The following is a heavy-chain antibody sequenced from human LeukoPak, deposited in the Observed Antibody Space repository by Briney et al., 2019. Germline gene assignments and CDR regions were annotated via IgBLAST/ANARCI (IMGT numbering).Heavy chain of an antibody. D-gene: IGHD3-10*01. J-gene: IGHJ4*02. CDR1: GGSFSGYY. Sequence: SETLSLTCAVYGGSFSGYYWSWIRQPPGKGLEWIGEINHSGSTNNNPSLKSRVTISVDTSKNQFSLKLSSVTAADTAVYYCARSRITMVRGVIDYYFDYWGQGTLVTVSS. CDR2: INHSGST. V-gene: IGHV4-34*01. CDR3: ARSRITMVRGVIDYYFDY.